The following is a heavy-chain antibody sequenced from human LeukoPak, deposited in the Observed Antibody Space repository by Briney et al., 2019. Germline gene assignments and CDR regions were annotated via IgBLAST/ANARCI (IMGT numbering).Heavy chain of an antibody. CDR2: IYSDGNT. CDR1: GFTFSSYS. CDR3: VREVSTVVPSSYYYFDL. J-gene: IGHJ2*01. Sequence: PGGSLRLSCAASGFTFSSYSMSWVRQAPGKGLEWVSLIYSDGNTYYADSVTGRFNISRDNSKNTLYLQMNSLRVEDTAVYYCVREVSTVVPSSYYYFDLWGRGALVTVSS. V-gene: IGHV3-66*01. D-gene: IGHD4-23*01.